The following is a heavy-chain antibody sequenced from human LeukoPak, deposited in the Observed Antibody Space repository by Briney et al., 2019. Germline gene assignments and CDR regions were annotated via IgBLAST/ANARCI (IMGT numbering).Heavy chain of an antibody. Sequence: GGSLRLSCAASGFTFSSYSMNWVRQAPGKGLEWVSSISSSSSYIYYADSVKGRFTISRDNAKISLYLQMNSLRAEDTAVYYCARTMVRQPFDYWGQGTLVTVSS. J-gene: IGHJ4*02. CDR2: ISSSSSYI. CDR1: GFTFSSYS. V-gene: IGHV3-21*01. D-gene: IGHD3-10*01. CDR3: ARTMVRQPFDY.